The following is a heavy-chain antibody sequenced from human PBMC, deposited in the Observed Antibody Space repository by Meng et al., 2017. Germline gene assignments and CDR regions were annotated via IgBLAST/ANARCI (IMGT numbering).Heavy chain of an antibody. CDR3: ARDVVGAIIIARGDY. CDR2: IYHSGST. J-gene: IGHJ4*02. D-gene: IGHD1-26*01. V-gene: IGHV4-4*02. Sequence: VQLQEARPGLVKPSGTLSLTCAVSGGSISSSNWWSWVRQPPGKGLEWIGEIYHSGSTNYNPSLKSRVTISVDKSKNQFSLKLSSVTAADTAVYYCARDVVGAIIIARGDYWGQGTLVTVSS. CDR1: GGSISSSNW.